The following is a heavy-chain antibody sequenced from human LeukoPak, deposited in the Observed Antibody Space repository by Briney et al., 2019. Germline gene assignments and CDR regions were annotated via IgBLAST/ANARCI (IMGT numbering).Heavy chain of an antibody. CDR2: IYMDGST. D-gene: IGHD3-10*01. Sequence: SETLSLGCTVSGGSISSYYWSWIRQAAGKGLEWIGRIYMDGSTNYDPSLKSRVTMSVDTSENQFSLKLSFVTAADTAVYYCAREDRASGRGLDPWGQGTLVTVSS. J-gene: IGHJ5*02. V-gene: IGHV4-4*07. CDR1: GGSISSYY. CDR3: AREDRASGRGLDP.